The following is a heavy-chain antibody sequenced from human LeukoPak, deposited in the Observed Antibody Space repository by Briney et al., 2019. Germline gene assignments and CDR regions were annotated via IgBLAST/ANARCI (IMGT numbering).Heavy chain of an antibody. Sequence: SETLSLTCTVSGGSISSSSYYWGWIRQPPGKGLEWIGSIYYSGSTYYNPSLKSRVTISVDTSKNQFSLRLRSVTAADTAVYYCARAAIGSNSEFDYWGQGTLVTVSS. CDR2: IYYSGST. D-gene: IGHD4-23*01. CDR1: GGSISSSSYY. CDR3: ARAAIGSNSEFDY. V-gene: IGHV4-39*07. J-gene: IGHJ4*02.